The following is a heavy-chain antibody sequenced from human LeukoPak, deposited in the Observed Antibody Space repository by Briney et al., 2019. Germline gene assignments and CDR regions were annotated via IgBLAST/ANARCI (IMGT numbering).Heavy chain of an antibody. V-gene: IGHV4-39*07. Sequence: SETLSLTCTVSGGSISSSSYYWGWIRQPPGKGLEWIGSIYYSGSTYCNPSLKSRVTISVDTSKNQFSLKLSSVTAADTAVYYCARQYSGYDSFDYWGQGTLVTVSS. CDR1: GGSISSSSYY. CDR3: ARQYSGYDSFDY. CDR2: IYYSGST. J-gene: IGHJ4*02. D-gene: IGHD5-12*01.